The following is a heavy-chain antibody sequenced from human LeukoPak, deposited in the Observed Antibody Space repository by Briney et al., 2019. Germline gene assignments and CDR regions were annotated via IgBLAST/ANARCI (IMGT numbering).Heavy chain of an antibody. CDR3: ARGDSSGWTFAC. CDR1: DGSISNYY. D-gene: IGHD6-19*01. J-gene: IGHJ4*02. CDR2: IHYSGST. Sequence: SETLSLTCTVPDGSISNYYWSWIRQPPGKGLEGMGYIHYSGSTNYNPSLKSRVTISIDPSKNQFSLKLSSVTAADTAVYYCARGDSSGWTFACCGQGTLVTVSP. V-gene: IGHV4-59*01.